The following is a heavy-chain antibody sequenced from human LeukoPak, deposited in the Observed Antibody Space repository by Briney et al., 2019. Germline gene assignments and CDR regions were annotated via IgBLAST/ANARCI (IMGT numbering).Heavy chain of an antibody. CDR3: ARGKYYDIIWYDL. D-gene: IGHD3-9*01. Sequence: SETLSLTCTVSGGSISSGSYYWRWIRQPAGKGLEWIGRIYTSGSTNYNPSLKSRVTISVNTSKNQFSLKLSSVTAADTAVYYCARGKYYDIIWYDLWGQGTLVTVSS. V-gene: IGHV4-61*02. CDR1: GGSISSGSYY. CDR2: IYTSGST. J-gene: IGHJ5*02.